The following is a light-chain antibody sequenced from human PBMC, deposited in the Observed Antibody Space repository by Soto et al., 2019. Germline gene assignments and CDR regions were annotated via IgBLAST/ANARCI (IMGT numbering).Light chain of an antibody. J-gene: IGKJ5*01. CDR3: QQYGSSPLIT. Sequence: EIVLTQSPGTLSLSPGQRATLSCRASQRPSASDIAWYQQKPGQAPKFLIYGVSSRATGIPDRFSGSGSGTDFTLTISRLEPEDLAVYHCQQYGSSPLITFGQGTRLEIK. CDR1: QRPSASD. V-gene: IGKV3-20*01. CDR2: GVS.